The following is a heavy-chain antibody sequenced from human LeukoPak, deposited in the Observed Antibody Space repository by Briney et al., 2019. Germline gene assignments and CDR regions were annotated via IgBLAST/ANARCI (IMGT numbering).Heavy chain of an antibody. CDR1: GFTFSSYA. J-gene: IGHJ5*02. CDR3: AKGLASPYDSSGYYSS. CDR2: ISGSGGST. V-gene: IGHV3-23*01. Sequence: PGGSLRLSCAASGFTFSSYAMSWVRQAPGKGLEWVSAISGSGGSTYYADSVKGRFTISRDNSKNTLYLQMNSLRAEDTAVYYCAKGLASPYDSSGYYSSWGQGTLVTVSS. D-gene: IGHD3-22*01.